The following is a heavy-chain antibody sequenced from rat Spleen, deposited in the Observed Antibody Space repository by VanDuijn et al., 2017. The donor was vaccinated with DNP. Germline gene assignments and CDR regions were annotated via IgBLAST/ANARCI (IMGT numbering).Heavy chain of an antibody. J-gene: IGHJ1*01. CDR3: ARGLNYGGYNYYWYFDF. CDR2: ISYSGST. V-gene: IGHV3-1*01. Sequence: EVQLQESGPGLVKPSQSLSLTCSVTGFSITSSHRWNWIRTFPGDKLEWMGYISYSGSTGYRPSLKSRITITRDTSKRQFFLQLNSVTTENTATYYCARGLNYGGYNYYWYFDFWGPGTMVTVSS. D-gene: IGHD1-11*01. CDR1: GFSITSSH.